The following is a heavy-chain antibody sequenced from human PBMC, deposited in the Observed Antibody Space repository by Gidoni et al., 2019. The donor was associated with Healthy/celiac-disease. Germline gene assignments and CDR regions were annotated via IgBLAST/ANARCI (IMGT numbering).Heavy chain of an antibody. CDR2: IYYSGST. CDR1: GGSIHSAGYH. Sequence: QVQLQESGPGLVKPSQTLSLTCTVSGGSIHSAGYHWSWIRQHPGKGLEWIGYIYYSGSTYYNPSLKSRVTISVDTSKNQFSLKLSSVTAADTAVYYCASQNGVKNWAHSFDYWGQGTLVTVSS. V-gene: IGHV4-31*03. J-gene: IGHJ4*02. CDR3: ASQNGVKNWAHSFDY. D-gene: IGHD7-27*01.